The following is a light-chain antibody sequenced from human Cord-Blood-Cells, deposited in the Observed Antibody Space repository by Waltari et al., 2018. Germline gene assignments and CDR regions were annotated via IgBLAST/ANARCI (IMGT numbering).Light chain of an antibody. CDR1: SSDVGGYNY. CDR3: SSYTSSSTLV. V-gene: IGLV2-14*01. J-gene: IGLJ2*01. CDR2: DVS. Sequence: QSALTQPASVSGSPGQSITISCTGTSSDVGGYNYVSWYQQHPGKAPILMIYDVSTRPSGVSNRFSGSKSGNTASLTSSGLQAEDEADYYCSSYTSSSTLVFGGGTKLTVL.